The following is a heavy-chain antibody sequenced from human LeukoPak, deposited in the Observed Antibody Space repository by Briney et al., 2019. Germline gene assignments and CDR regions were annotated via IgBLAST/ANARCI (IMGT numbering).Heavy chain of an antibody. J-gene: IGHJ4*02. CDR3: ARTNEYNWNDAHFDY. CDR2: ISGTGTTI. CDR1: GFTFSDYE. V-gene: IGHV3-48*03. Sequence: GGSLRLSCAASGFTFSDYEINWVRQAPGKGLEWVAYISGTGTTIFYADSVRGRFTISRDNAKNSLYLQMNSLRAEDTALYYCARTNEYNWNDAHFDYWGQGTLVTVSS. D-gene: IGHD1-20*01.